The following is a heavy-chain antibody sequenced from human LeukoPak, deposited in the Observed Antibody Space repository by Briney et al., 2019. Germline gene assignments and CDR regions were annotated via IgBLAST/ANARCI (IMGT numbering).Heavy chain of an antibody. CDR1: GYTFSGYY. CDR3: AREITGMIGPTDY. D-gene: IGHD1-20*01. V-gene: IGHV1-2*02. J-gene: IGHJ4*02. CDR2: INPNSGDT. Sequence: ASVKVSCKASGYTFSGYYVHWVRQAPGQGIQWMGWINPNSGDTNYAQKFQGRVTMTRDTSISTAYMELSRLTSDDTAVYYCAREITGMIGPTDYWGQGTLVTVSS.